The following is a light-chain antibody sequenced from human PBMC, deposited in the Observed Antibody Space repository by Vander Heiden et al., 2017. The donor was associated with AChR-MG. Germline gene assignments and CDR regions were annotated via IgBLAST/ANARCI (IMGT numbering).Light chain of an antibody. V-gene: IGLV2-14*03. CDR2: DVS. CDR3: SSYTRSSTVV. J-gene: IGLJ3*02. CDR1: SSDIGGFKY. Sequence: QSALTQPPSVSGSPGQSITISCTGTSSDIGGFKYVSWYQQHPGTAPKRMMDDVSNRPSGVSHRVSGSKSGTTDSPTISGLQAEDEGHDDCSSYTRSSTVVFGGGTKLTVL.